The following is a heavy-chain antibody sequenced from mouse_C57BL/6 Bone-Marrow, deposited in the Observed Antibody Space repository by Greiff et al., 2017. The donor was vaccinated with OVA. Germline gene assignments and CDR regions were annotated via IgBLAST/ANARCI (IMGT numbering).Heavy chain of an antibody. J-gene: IGHJ1*03. D-gene: IGHD1-1*01. CDR2: SRNKANDYTT. V-gene: IGHV7-1*01. Sequence: EVQGVESGGGLVQSGRSLRLSCATSGFTFSDFYMEWVRQAPGKGLEWIAASRNKANDYTTEYSASVKGRFIVSRDTSQSILYLQMNALRAEDTAIYYCARDEDGSSYWYFDVWGTGTTVTVSS. CDR3: ARDEDGSSYWYFDV. CDR1: GFTFSDFY.